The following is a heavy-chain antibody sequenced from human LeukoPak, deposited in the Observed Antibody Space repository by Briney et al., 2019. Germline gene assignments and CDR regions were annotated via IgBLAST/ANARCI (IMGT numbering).Heavy chain of an antibody. CDR1: GFTFSSYW. V-gene: IGHV3-74*01. J-gene: IGHJ6*03. CDR3: ARVWWIAVHYYYYYYMDV. Sequence: GGSLRLSCAASGFTFSSYWMHWVRQAPGKGLVWVSRINSDGSSTSYADSVKGRFTISRDNAKNTLYLQMNSLRAEDTAVYYCARVWWIAVHYYYYYYMDVWGKGTTVTVSS. D-gene: IGHD4/OR15-4a*01. CDR2: INSDGSST.